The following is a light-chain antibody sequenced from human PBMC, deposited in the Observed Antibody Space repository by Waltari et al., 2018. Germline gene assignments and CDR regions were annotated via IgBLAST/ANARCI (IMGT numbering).Light chain of an antibody. J-gene: IGKJ2*01. Sequence: DIVMTQSPDSLAVSLGERAPVNCKSSQSVLYSSNNKNYLAWYHHKAGQPPKLLIAWASTRESGVPDRFSGSGSGTNFTLTISSLQAEDVAVYYCQQYYNTPYTFGQGTKLEIK. V-gene: IGKV4-1*01. CDR2: WAS. CDR3: QQYYNTPYT. CDR1: QSVLYSSNNKNY.